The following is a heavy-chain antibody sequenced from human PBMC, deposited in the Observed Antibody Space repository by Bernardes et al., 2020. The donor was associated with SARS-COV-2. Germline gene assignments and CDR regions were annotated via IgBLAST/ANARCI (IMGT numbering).Heavy chain of an antibody. CDR2: IKSKTDGGTT. J-gene: IGHJ4*02. CDR1: GFTFSNAW. D-gene: IGHD6-19*01. CDR3: TTDLGWLVLGGNY. V-gene: IGHV3-15*01. Sequence: GGSLRLSCAASGFTFSNAWMSWVRQAPGKGLEWVGRIKSKTDGGTTDYAAPVKGRFTISRDDSKNTLYLQMNSLKTEDTAVYYCTTDLGWLVLGGNYWVQGTLVTVSS.